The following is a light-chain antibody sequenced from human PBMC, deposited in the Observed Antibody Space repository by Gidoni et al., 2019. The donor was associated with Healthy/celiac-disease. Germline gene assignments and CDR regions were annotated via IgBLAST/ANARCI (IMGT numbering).Light chain of an antibody. V-gene: IGKV1-33*01. J-gene: IGKJ4*01. CDR2: DSS. Sequence: DIQMTQSPSSLSASVGDRVTITCQTSQDISNYLNWYQQKPEKAPKLLIYDSSNLETGVPSRFSGCGSGTDFTFNISSLQPEDIATYYCQQYDNLPLTFGGGTKVEIK. CDR3: QQYDNLPLT. CDR1: QDISNY.